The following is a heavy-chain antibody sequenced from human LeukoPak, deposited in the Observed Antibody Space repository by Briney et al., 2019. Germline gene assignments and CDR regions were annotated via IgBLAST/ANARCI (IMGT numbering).Heavy chain of an antibody. V-gene: IGHV1-24*01. CDR1: GYTLTELS. D-gene: IGHD6-19*01. Sequence: ASVKVSCKVSGYTLTELSMHWVRQAPGKGLEWMGGFDPEDGETIYAQKFQGRVTMTKDTSTDTAYMELSSLRSEDTAMYYCATAYISGRLDAFDICGQGTMVTVSS. CDR2: FDPEDGET. CDR3: ATAYISGRLDAFDI. J-gene: IGHJ3*02.